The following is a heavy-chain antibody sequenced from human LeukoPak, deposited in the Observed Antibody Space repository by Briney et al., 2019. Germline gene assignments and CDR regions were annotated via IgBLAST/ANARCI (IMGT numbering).Heavy chain of an antibody. CDR2: ISSSAGTT. CDR3: AREASSGDLEY. Sequence: GGSLRLSCAASGFTFSSYEMNWVRQAPGKGLEWVSYISSSAGTTYYTDSVKGRFTISRDNAKNSLYLQMNSLRAEDTAVYYCAREASSGDLEYWGQGTLVTVSS. CDR1: GFTFSSYE. V-gene: IGHV3-48*03. J-gene: IGHJ4*02. D-gene: IGHD4-17*01.